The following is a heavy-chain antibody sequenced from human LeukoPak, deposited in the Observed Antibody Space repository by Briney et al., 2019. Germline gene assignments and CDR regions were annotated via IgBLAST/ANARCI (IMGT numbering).Heavy chain of an antibody. CDR1: GPTLSSYA. J-gene: IGHJ4*02. V-gene: IGHV3-23*01. CDR2: MSGSGAST. Sequence: GGSLRPACVVSGPTLSSYAMSCDSQAPGKGLEWVSGMSGSGASTHYADSVKGRFTISRDNSKNTLYLQMNSLRAEDTAVYSCAKETDYNYIYYFDYWGQGTLVTVSS. CDR3: AKETDYNYIYYFDY. D-gene: IGHD5-24*01.